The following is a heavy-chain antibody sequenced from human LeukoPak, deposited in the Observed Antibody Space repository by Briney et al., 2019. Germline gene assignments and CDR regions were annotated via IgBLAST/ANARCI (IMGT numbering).Heavy chain of an antibody. J-gene: IGHJ2*01. Sequence: SETLSLTCTVSGGSISSYYWSWIRQPPGKGLEWIGYIYYSGSTNYNPSLKSRVTISVDTSKNQFSLKLSSVTAADTAVYYCARQYYDILTGYSYWYFDLWGRGTLVTVSS. CDR1: GGSISSYY. CDR3: ARQYYDILTGYSYWYFDL. V-gene: IGHV4-59*08. CDR2: IYYSGST. D-gene: IGHD3-9*01.